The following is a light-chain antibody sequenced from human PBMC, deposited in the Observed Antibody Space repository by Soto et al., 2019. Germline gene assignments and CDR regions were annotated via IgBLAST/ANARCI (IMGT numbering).Light chain of an antibody. V-gene: IGKV3-15*01. Sequence: EIVMTQSPATLSVSPGERATLSCRASQSVSSNLAWYQQKPGQAPRLLIYGASTTATGIPARFSGSGSGTEVTLTISSLQSEDFAVYYCQQYNNWPLYTFGQGTKLEIK. CDR2: GAS. CDR1: QSVSSN. J-gene: IGKJ2*01. CDR3: QQYNNWPLYT.